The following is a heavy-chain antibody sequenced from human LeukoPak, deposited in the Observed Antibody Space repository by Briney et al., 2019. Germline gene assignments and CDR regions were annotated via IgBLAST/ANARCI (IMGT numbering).Heavy chain of an antibody. V-gene: IGHV3-30*18. Sequence: PGRSLRLSCAASGFTFSSYGIHWVRQAPGKGLEWVAVISYDGTNKYYADSVKGRFTISRDNSKNTLYLQMNSLRAEDTAVYYCAKDGRNYYDWKYYFDFWGRGTLVTVSS. D-gene: IGHD3-22*01. CDR1: GFTFSSYG. CDR3: AKDGRNYYDWKYYFDF. J-gene: IGHJ4*02. CDR2: ISYDGTNK.